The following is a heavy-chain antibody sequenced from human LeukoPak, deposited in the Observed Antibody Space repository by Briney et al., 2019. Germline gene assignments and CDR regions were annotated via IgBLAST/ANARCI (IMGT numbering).Heavy chain of an antibody. D-gene: IGHD3-22*01. CDR2: ISYDGSNK. Sequence: SGGSLRLSCAASGFTFSSYAMHWVRQAPGKGLEWVAVISYDGSNKYYADSVKGRFTISRDNSKNTLYLQINSLRAEDAAVYYCAREEPDYYDSSGSGYFDYWGQGTLVTVSS. J-gene: IGHJ4*02. CDR1: GFTFSSYA. V-gene: IGHV3-30-3*01. CDR3: AREEPDYYDSSGSGYFDY.